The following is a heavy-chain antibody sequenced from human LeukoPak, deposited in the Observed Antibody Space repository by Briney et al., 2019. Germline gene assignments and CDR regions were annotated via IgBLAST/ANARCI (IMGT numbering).Heavy chain of an antibody. Sequence: GGSLRLSCEASGFSFSNYWMTWVSQAPGKGLEWVADINQNGGQSYYVDSVKGRFTLSRDNAKNSLFLQLNSLRAEDTAVYYCVKNSGWYCLDYWGQGITVIVSS. CDR1: GFSFSNYW. J-gene: IGHJ4*02. D-gene: IGHD6-13*01. V-gene: IGHV3-7*03. CDR2: INQNGGQS. CDR3: VKNSGWYCLDY.